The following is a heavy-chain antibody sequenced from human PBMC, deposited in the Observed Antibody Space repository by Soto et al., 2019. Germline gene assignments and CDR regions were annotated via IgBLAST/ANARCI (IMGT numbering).Heavy chain of an antibody. CDR2: ISGRGDDT. Sequence: EVQLLESGGDLVQPGGSLRLSCAASGFTFSSYAMSWVRQAPGKGLEWVSTISGRGDDTYYTDSVKGRFTISRDNSKYTLYVHMNSLRAEDTAVYYCARAQPTYSSSYFDYWGQGTLVTVSS. CDR3: ARAQPTYSSSYFDY. CDR1: GFTFSSYA. J-gene: IGHJ4*02. V-gene: IGHV3-23*01. D-gene: IGHD3-22*01.